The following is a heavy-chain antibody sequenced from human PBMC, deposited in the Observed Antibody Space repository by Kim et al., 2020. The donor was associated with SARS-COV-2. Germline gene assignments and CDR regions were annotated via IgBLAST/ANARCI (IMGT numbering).Heavy chain of an antibody. CDR2: ISSSSSYI. Sequence: GGSLRLSCAASGFTFSSYSMNWVRQAPGKGLEWVSSISSSSSYIYYADSVKGRFTISRDNAKNSLYLQMNSLRAEDTAVYYCARDCQLGTTVTTIVFGYYYYGMDVWGQGTTVTVSS. CDR3: ARDCQLGTTVTTIVFGYYYYGMDV. J-gene: IGHJ6*02. D-gene: IGHD4-17*01. V-gene: IGHV3-21*01. CDR1: GFTFSSYS.